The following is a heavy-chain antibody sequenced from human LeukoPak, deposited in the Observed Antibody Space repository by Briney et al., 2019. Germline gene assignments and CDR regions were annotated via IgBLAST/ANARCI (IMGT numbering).Heavy chain of an antibody. J-gene: IGHJ6*02. D-gene: IGHD3-3*02. CDR2: INHSGST. CDR1: GDSFSGYY. V-gene: IGHV4-34*01. Sequence: KPSETLSLTCAVYGDSFSGYYWSWLRQPPGKGLQWIGEINHSGSTNYNPSLKSRVTISVDTSKNQFSLKLSSVTAADTAVYYCARGHFWSGYYYYYGMDVWGQGTTVTVSS. CDR3: ARGHFWSGYYYYYGMDV.